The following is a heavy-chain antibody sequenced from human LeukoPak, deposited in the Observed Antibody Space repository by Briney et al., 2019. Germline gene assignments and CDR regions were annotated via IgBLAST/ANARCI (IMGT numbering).Heavy chain of an antibody. D-gene: IGHD6-13*01. CDR3: ATRRDTYSGSSWYSYFDY. V-gene: IGHV1-24*01. Sequence: ASVKVSCKVSGYTLTELSMHWVRQAPGKGLEWMGGFDPEDGETIYAQKFQGRVTMTEDTSTDTAYMELSSLRSEDTAVYYCATRRDTYSGSSWYSYFDYWGQGTLVTASS. CDR2: FDPEDGET. CDR1: GYTLTELS. J-gene: IGHJ4*02.